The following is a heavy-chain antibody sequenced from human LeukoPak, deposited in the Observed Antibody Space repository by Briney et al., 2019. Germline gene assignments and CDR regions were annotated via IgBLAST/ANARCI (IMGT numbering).Heavy chain of an antibody. CDR3: AKAGSGHYYDY. CDR2: ITTDT. D-gene: IGHD3-22*01. V-gene: IGHV3-23*01. CDR1: GFALNSYD. J-gene: IGHJ4*02. Sequence: GGSLRLSCAASGFALNSYDMTWVRQAPGKGLEWVSLITTDTYYADSVRGRFTISRDNSKNTLYLQMNSLRADDTAVYYCAKAGSGHYYDYWGQGTLVTVSS.